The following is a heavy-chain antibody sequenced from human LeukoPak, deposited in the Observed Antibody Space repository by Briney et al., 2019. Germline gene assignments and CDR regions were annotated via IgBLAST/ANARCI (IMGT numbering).Heavy chain of an antibody. D-gene: IGHD6-19*01. Sequence: GGSLRLSCAASGFTFSSSWMAWVRQAPGKGLEWVANIKQDGIEKHYVDSVKGRFTISRDNAKNSLYLQMNSLRVDDTAVYYCARDTSGPLDFWGQGTLVTVSS. CDR2: IKQDGIEK. CDR3: ARDTSGPLDF. V-gene: IGHV3-7*01. J-gene: IGHJ4*02. CDR1: GFTFSSSW.